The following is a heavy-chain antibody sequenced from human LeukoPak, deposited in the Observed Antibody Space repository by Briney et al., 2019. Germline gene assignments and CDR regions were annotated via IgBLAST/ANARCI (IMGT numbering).Heavy chain of an antibody. CDR1: GGSISSYY. CDR2: IYTSGST. Sequence: SETLSLTCTVSGGSISSYYWSWIRQPAGKGLEWIGRIYTSGSTNYNPSLKSRVTMSVDTSKNQFSLKLSSVTAADTAVYYCAREWGHGGNSVDYFDYWGQGTLVTVSS. D-gene: IGHD4-23*01. J-gene: IGHJ4*02. V-gene: IGHV4-4*07. CDR3: AREWGHGGNSVDYFDY.